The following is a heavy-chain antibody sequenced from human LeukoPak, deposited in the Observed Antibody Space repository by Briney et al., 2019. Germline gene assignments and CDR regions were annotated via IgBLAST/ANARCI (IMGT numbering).Heavy chain of an antibody. Sequence: GGSLRLSCAASGFTFSSYAMSWVRQAPGKGLEWVSAISGSGGSTYYADSVKGRFTISRDNSKNTLYLQMNSLRAEDTAVYYCASSGFCSGGSCSLRYWYFDLWGRGTLVTVSS. D-gene: IGHD2-15*01. CDR3: ASSGFCSGGSCSLRYWYFDL. J-gene: IGHJ2*01. CDR2: ISGSGGST. CDR1: GFTFSSYA. V-gene: IGHV3-23*01.